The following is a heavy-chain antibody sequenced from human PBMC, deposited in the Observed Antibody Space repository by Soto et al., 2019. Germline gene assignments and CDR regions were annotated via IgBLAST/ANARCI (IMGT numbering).Heavy chain of an antibody. Sequence: PSETLSLTCAVSGGSINNHYWSWIRQPPGKGLEWIGYIFYNGFTNYNPSLKSRVTMSVDTSKNQFSLNLNSTTAADTAVYYCEREAYSSSSFDHWGQGTLVTVSS. CDR3: EREAYSSSSFDH. CDR2: IFYNGFT. J-gene: IGHJ4*02. D-gene: IGHD6-6*01. V-gene: IGHV4-59*11. CDR1: GGSINNHY.